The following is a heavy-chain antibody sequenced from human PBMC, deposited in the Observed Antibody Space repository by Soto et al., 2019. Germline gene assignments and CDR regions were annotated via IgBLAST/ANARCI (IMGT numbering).Heavy chain of an antibody. CDR3: ARERATVTTFEAFDI. CDR1: GGSISSGGYY. V-gene: IGHV4-31*03. Sequence: QVQLQESGPGLVKPSQTLSLTCTVSGGSISSGGYYWSWIRQHPGKGLEWIGYIYYSGSTYYNPSLTSRVTISVDTSKNQFSLKLSSVTAADTAVYYCARERATVTTFEAFDIWGQGTMVTVSS. D-gene: IGHD4-17*01. J-gene: IGHJ3*02. CDR2: IYYSGST.